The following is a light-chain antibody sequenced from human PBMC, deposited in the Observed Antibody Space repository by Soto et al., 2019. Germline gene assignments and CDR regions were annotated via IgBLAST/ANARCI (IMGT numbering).Light chain of an antibody. Sequence: EIVLTQSPGTLSLSPGERATLSCRASQSVSNNYLAWYQQKPGQAPRLLIYGASNRATGIPDRFSGSGSGTDFTLTISRLEPEDFATYYCQQSYSTPITFGQRARLAVK. CDR2: GAS. CDR3: QQSYSTPIT. J-gene: IGKJ5*01. CDR1: QSVSNNY. V-gene: IGKV3-20*01.